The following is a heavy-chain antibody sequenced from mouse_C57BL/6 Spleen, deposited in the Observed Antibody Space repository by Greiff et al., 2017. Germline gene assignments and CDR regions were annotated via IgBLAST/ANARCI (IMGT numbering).Heavy chain of an antibody. CDR2: IYPGSGST. CDR1: GYTFTSYW. D-gene: IGHD2-3*01. CDR3: ALYDGRLDYAMDY. V-gene: IGHV1-55*01. J-gene: IGHJ4*01. Sequence: VQLQQPGAELVKPGASVKMSCKASGYTFTSYWITWVKQRPGQGLEWIGDIYPGSGSTNYNEKFKSKATLTVDTSSSTAYMQLSSLTSEDSAVYYCALYDGRLDYAMDYWGQGTSVTVSS.